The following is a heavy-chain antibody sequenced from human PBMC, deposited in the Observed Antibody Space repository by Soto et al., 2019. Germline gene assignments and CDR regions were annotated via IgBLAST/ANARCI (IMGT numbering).Heavy chain of an antibody. CDR1: ASSVSSNIAA. CDR2: TYDRSKCYN. V-gene: IGHV6-1*01. CDR3: ARETDCGGDCYNDAFDI. D-gene: IGHD2-21*02. Sequence: PSQTLSLTCAISASSVSSNIAAGNCIRQSPSRGLHWLGRTYDRSKCYNDYSVSVKSRITSNPYTSKNQFSLQLNSVTPEDTAVYYCARETDCGGDCYNDAFDIWGQGTMVTVSS. J-gene: IGHJ3*02.